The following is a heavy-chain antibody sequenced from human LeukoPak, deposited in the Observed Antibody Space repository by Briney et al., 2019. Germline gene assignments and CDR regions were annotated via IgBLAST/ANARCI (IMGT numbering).Heavy chain of an antibody. J-gene: IGHJ4*02. CDR3: AREVVGASGGDC. V-gene: IGHV3-23*01. CDR1: GFTFTSYS. Sequence: GGSLRLSCAASGFTFTSYSMNWVRQAPGKGLEWVSTISGGGGSTYYADSVKGRFTISRDNSKNTLYLQMNSLRAEDTAVYYCAREVVGASGGDCWGQGTLVTVSS. CDR2: ISGGGGST. D-gene: IGHD1-26*01.